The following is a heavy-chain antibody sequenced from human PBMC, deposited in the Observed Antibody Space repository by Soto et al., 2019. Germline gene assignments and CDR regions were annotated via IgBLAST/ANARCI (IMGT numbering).Heavy chain of an antibody. CDR1: GYTFTSYY. V-gene: IGHV1-46*03. CDR3: ARDIQQSWLRFFFGAFDI. CDR2: INPSGGST. D-gene: IGHD5-12*01. Sequence: ASVKVSCKASGYTFTSYYMHWVRQAPGQGLEWMGIINPSGGSTSYAQKFQGRVTMTRDTSTSTFYMELSSLRSEDTAVYYCARDIQQSWLRFFFGAFDIWGQGTMVTVSS. J-gene: IGHJ3*02.